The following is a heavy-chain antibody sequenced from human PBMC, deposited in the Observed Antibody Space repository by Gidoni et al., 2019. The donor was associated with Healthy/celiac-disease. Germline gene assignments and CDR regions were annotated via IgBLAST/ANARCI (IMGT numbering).Heavy chain of an antibody. V-gene: IGHV3-11*06. CDR3: ARDNRIVVVTAIRNWFDP. J-gene: IGHJ5*02. D-gene: IGHD2-21*02. CDR2: ISSSSSYT. Sequence: QVQLVESGGGLVKPGGSLRLSCAASGFPSSDYYMSWIRQAPGKGLGWVSYISSSSSYTNYADSVKGRFTISRDNAKNSLYLQMNSLRAEDTAVYYCARDNRIVVVTAIRNWFDPWGQGTLVTVSS. CDR1: GFPSSDYY.